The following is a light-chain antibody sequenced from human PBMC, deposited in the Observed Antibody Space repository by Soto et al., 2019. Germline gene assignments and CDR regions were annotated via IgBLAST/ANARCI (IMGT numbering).Light chain of an antibody. CDR3: QQHDKLPLP. CDR1: QDIANY. Sequence: GDRVTITCQASQDIANYLNWYQQKQGRXXKXXIYDASNLETGVPSRFSGSGSGTDFTLTVSSLQTEDFELYYCQQHDKLPLPFGGGTKVDIK. V-gene: IGKV1-33*01. CDR2: DAS. J-gene: IGKJ4*01.